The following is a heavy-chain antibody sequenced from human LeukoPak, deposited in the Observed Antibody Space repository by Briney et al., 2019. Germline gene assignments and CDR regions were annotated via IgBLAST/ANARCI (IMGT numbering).Heavy chain of an antibody. D-gene: IGHD3-10*01. CDR2: ISYDGSNK. V-gene: IGHV3-30*01. CDR3: ARAFYYGSGSYYNAIAVAGTLGY. J-gene: IGHJ4*02. CDR1: GFTFSSYA. Sequence: GGSLRLSCAASGFTFSSYAMHWVRQAPGKGLEWVAVISYDGSNKYYADSVKGRFTISRDNSKNTLYLQMNSLRAEDTAVYYCARAFYYGSGSYYNAIAVAGTLGYWGQGTLVTVSS.